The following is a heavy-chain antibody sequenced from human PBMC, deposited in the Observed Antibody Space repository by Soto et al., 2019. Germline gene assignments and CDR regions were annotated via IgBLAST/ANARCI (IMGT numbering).Heavy chain of an antibody. CDR3: ARVESRLDYSTTPFDA. CDR1: GYIFSAFG. J-gene: IGHJ4*02. Sequence: QVHLVQPGTEVKKPGASVRVSCKASGYIFSAFGITWVRQAPGQGLEWLGWISVDNGKAHYGQKFQGRDTMTTDTTTNTAYMDLQRLKSDDTAVYYCARVESRLDYSTTPFDAWGQGTLVTVSS. CDR2: ISVDNGKA. D-gene: IGHD4-4*01. V-gene: IGHV1-18*01.